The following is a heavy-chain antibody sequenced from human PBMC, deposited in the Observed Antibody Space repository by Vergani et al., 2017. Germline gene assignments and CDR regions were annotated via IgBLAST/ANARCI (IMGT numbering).Heavy chain of an antibody. CDR3: ARDVAVAGTSLG. CDR2: ISSSSSYI. J-gene: IGHJ4*02. V-gene: IGHV3-21*01. D-gene: IGHD6-19*01. CDR1: GFTFSSYS. Sequence: EVQLLESGGGLVQPGGSLRLSCAASGFTFSSYSMNWVRQAPGKGLEWVSSISSSSSYICYADSVKGRFTISRDNAKNSLYLQMNSLRAEDTAVYYCARDVAVAGTSLGWGQGTLVTVSS.